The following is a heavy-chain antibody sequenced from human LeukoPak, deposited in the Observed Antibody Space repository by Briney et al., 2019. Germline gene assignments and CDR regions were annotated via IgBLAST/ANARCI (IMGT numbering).Heavy chain of an antibody. J-gene: IGHJ3*02. CDR3: AREDYDILTGHDPFDI. CDR2: ISSYNGNT. V-gene: IGHV1-18*04. D-gene: IGHD3-9*01. CDR1: GYTFISYG. Sequence: GASAKVSCKASGYTFISYGISWVRQAPGQGLEWMGWISSYNGNTHYAEKFQGRVTMTTDTSTSTAYMELRSLRADDTAVYFCAREDYDILTGHDPFDIWGPGTMVTVSS.